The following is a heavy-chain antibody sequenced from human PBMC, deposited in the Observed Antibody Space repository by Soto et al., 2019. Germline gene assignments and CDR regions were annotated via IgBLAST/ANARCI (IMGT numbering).Heavy chain of an antibody. CDR1: GFNFRGYA. CDR2: ISFDGGNT. Sequence: PGGSLRLSCAASGFNFRGYAMHWVRQAPGKGLEWVAVISFDGGNTYYTDSVKGRFTISRDNSKNTLYLQMNSLRAEDTAVYYCANSFSDTRVRWLRPQSFDYWGLGTLVTVSS. CDR3: ANSFSDTRVRWLRPQSFDY. D-gene: IGHD5-12*01. J-gene: IGHJ4*02. V-gene: IGHV3-30*18.